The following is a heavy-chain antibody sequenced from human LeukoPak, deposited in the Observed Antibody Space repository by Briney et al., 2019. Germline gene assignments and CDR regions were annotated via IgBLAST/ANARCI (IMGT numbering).Heavy chain of an antibody. CDR1: GGSFSGYY. CDR2: INHSGST. V-gene: IGHV4-34*01. Sequence: SETPSLTCAVYGGSFSGYYWSWIRQPPGKGLEWVGEINHSGSTNYNPSLKSRVTISVDTSKNQFSLKLSSVTAADTAVYYCARAPRGVYYYMDVWGKGTTVTISS. D-gene: IGHD2-8*01. J-gene: IGHJ6*03. CDR3: ARAPRGVYYYMDV.